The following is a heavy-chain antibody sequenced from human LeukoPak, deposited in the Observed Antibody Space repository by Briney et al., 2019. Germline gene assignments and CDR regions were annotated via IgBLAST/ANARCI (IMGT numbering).Heavy chain of an antibody. V-gene: IGHV3-73*01. J-gene: IGHJ4*02. CDR3: TSYYYYDSSSPIGLVRY. CDR1: GFTISDST. CDR2: IRNKANSYAT. D-gene: IGHD3-22*01. Sequence: PGRSLRLSCAASGFTISDSTMHWVRQASGKGLEWVGRIRNKANSYATAFAASVQGRFAISRDDSKNTAYLQMNSLKTEDTAMYYCTSYYYYDSSSPIGLVRYWGQGTLVTVSS.